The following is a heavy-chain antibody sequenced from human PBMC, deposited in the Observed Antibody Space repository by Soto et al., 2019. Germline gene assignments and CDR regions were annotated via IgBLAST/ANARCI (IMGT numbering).Heavy chain of an antibody. CDR3: ARPRGDLYYGMDV. V-gene: IGHV4-39*01. D-gene: IGHD3-16*01. CDR2: ISYSGSS. CDR1: GGSISSSSYY. J-gene: IGHJ6*02. Sequence: QLQLQESGPGLVKPSETLSLTCTVSGGSISSSSYYWDWIRQPPGKGLEWIGTISYSGSSYYNPPLKRSVTSSTDTSKNQFSLNLTSVTAADTAVYYCARPRGDLYYGMDVWGQGTTVTVSS.